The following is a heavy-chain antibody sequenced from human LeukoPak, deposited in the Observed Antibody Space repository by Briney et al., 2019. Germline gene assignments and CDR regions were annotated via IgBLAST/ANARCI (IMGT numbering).Heavy chain of an antibody. CDR3: ARDHSSGWYVSDY. Sequence: ASVKVSCKASGYTFTSYDINWVRQATGQGLEWMGWMNPNSGNTGYAQKFQGRVTMTRDTSISTAYMELSSLRSEDTAVYYCARDHSSGWYVSDYWGQGTLVTVSS. V-gene: IGHV1-8*01. CDR1: GYTFTSYD. J-gene: IGHJ4*02. D-gene: IGHD6-19*01. CDR2: MNPNSGNT.